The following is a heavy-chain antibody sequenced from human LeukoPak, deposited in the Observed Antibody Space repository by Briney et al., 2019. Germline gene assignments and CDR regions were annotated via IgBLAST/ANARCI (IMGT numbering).Heavy chain of an antibody. J-gene: IGHJ4*02. D-gene: IGHD3/OR15-3a*01. CDR3: ARWTIMGSPPPGADF. CDR2: IYSGGST. V-gene: IGHV3-66*01. CDR1: GFTVSSNY. Sequence: PGGSLRLSCAASGFTVSSNYMSWVRQAPGKGLEWVSVIYSGGSTYYSDSVKGRFTISRDNSKNTLYLQMNSLRAQDTAVYYCARWTIMGSPPPGADFWGQGTLVTVSS.